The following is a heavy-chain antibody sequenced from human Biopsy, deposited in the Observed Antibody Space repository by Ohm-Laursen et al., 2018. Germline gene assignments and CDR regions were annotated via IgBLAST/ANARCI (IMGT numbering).Heavy chain of an antibody. D-gene: IGHD5-18*01. CDR3: AKARTLDTAIDFDY. CDR1: GDSISNSY. Sequence: SDTLSLTCIVSGDSISNSYWTWIRQPAGKGLEWIGRFYSSGSSSYNPSLKSRVTMSIDASMNQFPLKLTSVTAADTAVYYCAKARTLDTAIDFDYWGQGTLVTVSS. J-gene: IGHJ4*02. V-gene: IGHV4-4*07. CDR2: FYSSGSS.